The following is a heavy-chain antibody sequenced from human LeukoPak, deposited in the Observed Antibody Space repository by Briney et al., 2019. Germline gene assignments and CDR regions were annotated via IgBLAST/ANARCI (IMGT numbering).Heavy chain of an antibody. Sequence: PGGSLRLSCAGSGFTFSKSAITWVRQAPGTGLEWVSAISGRGGHTYYTDSVKGRFTISRDNSKNMLYLQMSSLRAEDTAVYYCAKREAEESGPIDYWGQGTLVTVSS. CDR2: ISGRGGHT. D-gene: IGHD3-3*01. CDR3: AKREAEESGPIDY. CDR1: GFTFSKSA. V-gene: IGHV3-23*01. J-gene: IGHJ4*02.